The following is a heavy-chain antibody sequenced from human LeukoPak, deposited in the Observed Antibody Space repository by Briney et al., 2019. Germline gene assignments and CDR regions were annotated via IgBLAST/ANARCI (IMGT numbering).Heavy chain of an antibody. CDR1: GFSFSNFA. CDR2: ISDSGGST. J-gene: IGHJ4*02. CDR3: ARALGYCSGGNCYIFDH. D-gene: IGHD2-15*01. Sequence: GGSLRLSCAATGFSFSNFAMSWLRQAPGKGLECFAGISDSGGSTNYLDSVKGRITISRDNSKNTLYLQINSVRAEDTALYYCARALGYCSGGNCYIFDHWGQGSLVTVSS. V-gene: IGHV3-23*01.